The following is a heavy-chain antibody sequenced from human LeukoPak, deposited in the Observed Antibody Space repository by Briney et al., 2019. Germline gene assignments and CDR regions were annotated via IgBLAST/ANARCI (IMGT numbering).Heavy chain of an antibody. Sequence: SETLSLTCAVYRGSFSGYWSWIRQPPGKGLEWIGEIHHSGSTNYNPSLKSRVTISVDTSKNQFSLNLSSVTAADTAVYYCARAQNSGYAWAAFDIWSQGTMVTVSS. V-gene: IGHV4-34*01. CDR2: IHHSGST. J-gene: IGHJ3*02. CDR3: ARAQNSGYAWAAFDI. D-gene: IGHD5-12*01. CDR1: RGSFSGY.